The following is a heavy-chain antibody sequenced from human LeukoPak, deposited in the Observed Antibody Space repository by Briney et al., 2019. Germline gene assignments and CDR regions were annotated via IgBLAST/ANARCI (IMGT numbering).Heavy chain of an antibody. CDR1: GFTFSSYA. V-gene: IGHV3-23*01. CDR2: ISGSGGST. D-gene: IGHD3-10*01. CDR3: AKGYYGSGSYYNSDAFDI. J-gene: IGHJ3*02. Sequence: GGSLRLSCAASGFTFSSYAMSWVRQAPGKGLEWVSAISGSGGSTYYADSVKGGFTISRDNSKTTLYLQMNSLRAEDTAVYYCAKGYYGSGSYYNSDAFDIWGQGTMVTVSS.